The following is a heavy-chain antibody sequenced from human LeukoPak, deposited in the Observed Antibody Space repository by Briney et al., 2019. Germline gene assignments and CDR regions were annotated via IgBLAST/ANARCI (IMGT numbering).Heavy chain of an antibody. Sequence: SETLSLTCTVSGGSISSGSYYWSWIRQPAGKGLEWIGRIYTSGSTNYNPSLKSRVTISVDTSKNQFSLKLSSVTAADTAVYYCARVRRGGTDFDYWGQGPLVTVSS. CDR1: GGSISSGSYY. CDR2: IYTSGST. D-gene: IGHD3-16*01. J-gene: IGHJ4*02. V-gene: IGHV4-61*02. CDR3: ARVRRGGTDFDY.